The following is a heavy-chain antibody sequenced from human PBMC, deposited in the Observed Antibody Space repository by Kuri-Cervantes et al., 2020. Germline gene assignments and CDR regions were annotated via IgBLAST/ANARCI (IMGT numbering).Heavy chain of an antibody. Sequence: TFSSYAMSWVRQAPGKGLEWIGNIYYSGSTYYNPSLKSRVTISVDTSKNQFSLKLSSVTAADTAMYYCARLGGADYDFWSGYLYYFDYWGRGTLVTVSS. V-gene: IGHV4-39*01. D-gene: IGHD3-3*01. CDR1: TFSSYA. CDR2: IYYSGST. J-gene: IGHJ4*02. CDR3: ARLGGADYDFWSGYLYYFDY.